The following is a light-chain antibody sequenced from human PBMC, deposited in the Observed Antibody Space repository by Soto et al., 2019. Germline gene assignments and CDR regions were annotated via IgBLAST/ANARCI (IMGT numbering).Light chain of an antibody. V-gene: IGKV3-15*01. Sequence: EILLTQSPATLSVSPGERATLSCRASQSVGNNFAWYQQKPGQAPRLLIFAASTRATGFPARVSGSGSGTEFTLIISSLQSEDFGVYYCQQYGDWPLTFGGGAKVAIE. CDR2: AAS. CDR1: QSVGNN. CDR3: QQYGDWPLT. J-gene: IGKJ4*01.